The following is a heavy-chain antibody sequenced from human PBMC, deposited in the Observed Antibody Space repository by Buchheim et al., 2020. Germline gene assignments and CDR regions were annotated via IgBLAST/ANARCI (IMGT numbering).Heavy chain of an antibody. CDR1: GGTFSSYA. V-gene: IGHV1-69*01. J-gene: IGHJ4*02. Sequence: QVQLVQSGAEVKKPGSSVKVSCKASGGTFSSYAISWVRQAPGQGLEWMGGIIPIFGAANYAQKFQGRVTITADESTSTAYMELSSLRSEDTAVYYCARVVYGAPYSSGWYGDYFDYWGQGTL. CDR2: IIPIFGAA. D-gene: IGHD6-19*01. CDR3: ARVVYGAPYSSGWYGDYFDY.